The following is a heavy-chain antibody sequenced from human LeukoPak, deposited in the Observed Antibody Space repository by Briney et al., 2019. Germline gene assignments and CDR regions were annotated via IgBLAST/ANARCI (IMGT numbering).Heavy chain of an antibody. CDR2: IYTSGST. V-gene: IGHV4-61*02. CDR1: GGSISSGSYY. Sequence: SETLSLTCTVSGGSISSGSYYWSWIRQPAGKGLEWIGRIYTSGSTNYNPSLKSRVTISVDTSKNQFSLKPSSVTAADTAVYYCAREGGGYYYDSSGYYDYWGQGTLVTVSS. D-gene: IGHD3-22*01. CDR3: AREGGGYYYDSSGYYDY. J-gene: IGHJ4*02.